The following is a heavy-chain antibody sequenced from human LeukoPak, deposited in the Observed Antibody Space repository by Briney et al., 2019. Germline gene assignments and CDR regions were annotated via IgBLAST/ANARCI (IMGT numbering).Heavy chain of an antibody. V-gene: IGHV3-23*01. D-gene: IGHD6-13*01. CDR1: GFTFSDYA. CDR3: ARGGPAAGRFDY. CDR2: ISASGASP. Sequence: PGGSLRLSCAASGFTFSDYAMIWVRQAPGKGLEWVAGISASGASPYYADSVKGRFTISRDNAKNSLYLQMNSLRAEDTAVYYCARGGPAAGRFDYWGQGTLVTVSS. J-gene: IGHJ4*02.